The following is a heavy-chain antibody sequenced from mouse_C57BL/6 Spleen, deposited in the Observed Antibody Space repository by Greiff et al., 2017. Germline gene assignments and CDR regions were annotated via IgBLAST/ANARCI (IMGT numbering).Heavy chain of an antibody. CDR3: ASRHDYDVGAWFAY. D-gene: IGHD2-4*01. V-gene: IGHV1-64*01. J-gene: IGHJ3*01. CDR2: ILPNSGST. Sequence: VQLQQPGAELVKPGASVKLSCKASGYTFTSYWMHWVKQRPGQGLEWIGMILPNSGSTNYNEKFKGKATLTVDNSSITAYMQLSSLTSEDSAVYYCASRHDYDVGAWFAYWGQGTLVTVSA. CDR1: GYTFTSYW.